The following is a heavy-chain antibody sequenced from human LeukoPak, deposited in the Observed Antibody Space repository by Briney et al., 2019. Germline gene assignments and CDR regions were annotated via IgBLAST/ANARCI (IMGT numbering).Heavy chain of an antibody. J-gene: IGHJ5*02. CDR1: GFIFSTYG. CDR2: ISSSSSYI. Sequence: TGSSLRLSCAASGFIFSTYGMHWVRQARAKGLEWVSSISSSSSYIYYADSVKGRFTISRDNAKNSLYLQMNSLRAEDTAVYYCARGRIVGATRFDPWGQGTLVTVSS. V-gene: IGHV3-21*01. D-gene: IGHD1-26*01. CDR3: ARGRIVGATRFDP.